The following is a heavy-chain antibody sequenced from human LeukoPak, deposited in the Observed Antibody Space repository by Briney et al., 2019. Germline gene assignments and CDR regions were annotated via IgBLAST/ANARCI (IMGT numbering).Heavy chain of an antibody. CDR1: GASISDYY. D-gene: IGHD6-19*01. V-gene: IGHV4-59*01. J-gene: IGHJ3*02. Sequence: SETLSLTCTVSGASISDYYWTWIRQPPGKGLEWIGHIYYSGNTIYNPPLKSRVTISIDTSKNQFSLKLSSVTTADTAVYYCARAGSSPIAVAGTDAFDIWGQGTMVTVSS. CDR2: IYYSGNT. CDR3: ARAGSSPIAVAGTDAFDI.